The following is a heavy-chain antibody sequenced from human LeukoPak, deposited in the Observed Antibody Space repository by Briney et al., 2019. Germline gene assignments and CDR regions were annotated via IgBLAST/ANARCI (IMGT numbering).Heavy chain of an antibody. J-gene: IGHJ4*02. CDR1: GSTLTTIS. V-gene: IGHV1-24*01. CDR2: LSPRDGET. Sequence: ASVKVSCTVSGSTLTTISIDCVRQAPGKGLEWMGSLSPRDGETSHAQKFKGRFNMTADTATDIAYMEMSSLESGDMAVYYCATGAMVYDFWGQGTLVTVSS. CDR3: ATGAMVYDF. D-gene: IGHD3-10*01.